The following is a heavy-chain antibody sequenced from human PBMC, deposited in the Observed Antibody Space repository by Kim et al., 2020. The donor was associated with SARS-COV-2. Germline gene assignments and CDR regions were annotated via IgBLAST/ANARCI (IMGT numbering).Heavy chain of an antibody. J-gene: IGHJ6*02. D-gene: IGHD4-4*01. Sequence: SETLSLTCTVSGGSVSSGSYYWSWIRQPPGKGLEWIGYIYYSGSTNYNPSLKSRVTISVDTSKNQFSLKLSSVTAADTAVYYCARDLGPDYKTSGVWG. CDR3: ARDLGPDYKTSGV. V-gene: IGHV4-61*01. CDR1: GGSVSSGSYY. CDR2: IYYSGST.